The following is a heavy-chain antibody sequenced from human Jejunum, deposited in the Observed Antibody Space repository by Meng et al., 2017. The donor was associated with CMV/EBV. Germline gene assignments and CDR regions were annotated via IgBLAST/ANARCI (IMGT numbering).Heavy chain of an antibody. V-gene: IGHV3-21*01. D-gene: IGHD4-17*01. CDR1: GFIVSRDY. CDR3: ARAIDYGDPNWFDP. J-gene: IGHJ5*02. CDR2: ISGGSTYI. Sequence: SGFIVSRDYMSWVRQAPGKGLEWLSYISGGSTYIYHADSVKGRFTISRDNAKNSVYLQMNSLRAEDTAVYYCARAIDYGDPNWFDPWGQGTLVTVSA.